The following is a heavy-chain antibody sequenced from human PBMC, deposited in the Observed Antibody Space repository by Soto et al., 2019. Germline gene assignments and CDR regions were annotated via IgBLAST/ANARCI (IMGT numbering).Heavy chain of an antibody. CDR2: IYLGDSDT. CDR3: ARHPVSGDYAGFVV. V-gene: IGHV5-51*01. J-gene: IGHJ6*02. Sequence: LGESQKISCKGSGYSFTTYWIGWVSQMPGKGLEWMGIIYLGDSDTRYSPSFQGQVTISADKSISTAFLQWSSLKASDTAMYYCARHPVSGDYAGFVVWGQGTTVTVSS. D-gene: IGHD4-17*01. CDR1: GYSFTTYW.